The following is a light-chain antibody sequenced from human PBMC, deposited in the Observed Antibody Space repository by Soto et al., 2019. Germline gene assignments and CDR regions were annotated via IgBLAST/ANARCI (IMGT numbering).Light chain of an antibody. CDR2: DVS. J-gene: IGLJ1*01. V-gene: IGLV2-14*01. CDR3: SSYTGSSTYV. Sequence: QSVLTQPASVSGSPGQSITISCTGTSSDVGGYNYVSWYQQHPGKAPKLMIYDVSNRPSGISNRFSGSKSGNTASLTISGLQAEDEADYYCSSYTGSSTYVFGTGTMLTVL. CDR1: SSDVGGYNY.